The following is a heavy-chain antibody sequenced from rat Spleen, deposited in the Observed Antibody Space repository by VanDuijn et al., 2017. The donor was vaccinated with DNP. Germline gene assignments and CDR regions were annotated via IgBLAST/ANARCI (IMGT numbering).Heavy chain of an antibody. CDR3: TTGQLLEY. D-gene: IGHD1-10*01. J-gene: IGHJ2*01. CDR1: GFTFSNYG. V-gene: IGHV5-20*01. CDR2: ISYDGCSP. Sequence: EVQLVESGGGLVQPGRSMKLSCAASGFTFSNYGMAWVRQAPKTGLEWVAYISYDGCSPYYRDSVKGRFTISRDNAKSTLYLQMDSLRSEDTATYYCTTGQLLEYWGQGVMVTVSS.